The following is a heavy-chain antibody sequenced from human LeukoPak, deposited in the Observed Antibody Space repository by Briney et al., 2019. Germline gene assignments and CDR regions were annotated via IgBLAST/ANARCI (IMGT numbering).Heavy chain of an antibody. Sequence: SETLSLTCAVYGGSFSGYYWSWIRQPPGKGLEWIGEINHSGSTNYNPSLKSRVTISVDTSKNQSSLKLSSVTAADTAVYYCARGPLNDYWGQGTLVTVSS. CDR2: INHSGST. V-gene: IGHV4-34*01. CDR3: ARGPLNDY. J-gene: IGHJ4*02. CDR1: GGSFSGYY.